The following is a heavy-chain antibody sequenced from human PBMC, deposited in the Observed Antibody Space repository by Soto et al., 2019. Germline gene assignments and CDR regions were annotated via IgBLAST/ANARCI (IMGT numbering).Heavy chain of an antibody. Sequence: GASVKVSCKASGYSFTSYGINWVRQAPGQGLEWMGWISTYNGDTNYAQKLQGRVTMTTDTSTTTAYMELRSLRSDDTAVYYCARGDSTGSLRGWFDPWGQGTLVTVSS. D-gene: IGHD6-19*01. CDR3: ARGDSTGSLRGWFDP. CDR1: GYSFTSYG. V-gene: IGHV1-18*04. J-gene: IGHJ5*02. CDR2: ISTYNGDT.